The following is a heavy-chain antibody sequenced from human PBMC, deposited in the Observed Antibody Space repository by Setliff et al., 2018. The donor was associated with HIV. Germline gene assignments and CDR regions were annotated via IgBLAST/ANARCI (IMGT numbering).Heavy chain of an antibody. CDR1: GFTFSNYA. V-gene: IGHV3-15*01. D-gene: IGHD3-10*01. J-gene: IGHJ4*02. CDR2: IRSETSGGTR. Sequence: PGGSLRLSCAASGFTFSNYAMSWVRQAPGKGLEWVGRIRSETSGGTRDYAAPVKGRFTVSRDDSTNSVFLQMSSLKIEDTAVYYCAADLAEYGSGEFDNWGQGTLVTVS. CDR3: AADLAEYGSGEFDN.